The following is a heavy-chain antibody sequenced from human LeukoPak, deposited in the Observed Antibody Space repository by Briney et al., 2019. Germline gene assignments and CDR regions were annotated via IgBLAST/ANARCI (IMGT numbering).Heavy chain of an antibody. CDR1: GGSISSSSYY. J-gene: IGHJ4*02. D-gene: IGHD5-24*01. CDR3: AREGVGEMATN. CDR2: IYYSGST. V-gene: IGHV4-39*07. Sequence: SETLSLTCTVSGGSISSSSYYWGWIRQPPGKGLEWIGSIYYSGSTYYNPSLKSRVTISVDTSKNQFSLKLSSVTAADTAVYYCAREGVGEMATNWGQGTLVTVSS.